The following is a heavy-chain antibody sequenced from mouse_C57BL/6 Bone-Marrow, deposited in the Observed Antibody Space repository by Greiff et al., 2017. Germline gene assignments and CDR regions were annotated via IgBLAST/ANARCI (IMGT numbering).Heavy chain of an antibody. CDR1: GYTFTSYW. Sequence: QVQLQQPGAELVRPGSSVKLSCKASGYTFTSYWMDWVKQRPGQGLEWIGNIYPSDSETHYNQKFKDKATLTVDKSSSTAYMQLSSLTSEDSAVYYWARSRYGNIFAYWGQGTLVTVSA. J-gene: IGHJ3*01. CDR2: IYPSDSET. D-gene: IGHD2-1*01. V-gene: IGHV1-61*01. CDR3: ARSRYGNIFAY.